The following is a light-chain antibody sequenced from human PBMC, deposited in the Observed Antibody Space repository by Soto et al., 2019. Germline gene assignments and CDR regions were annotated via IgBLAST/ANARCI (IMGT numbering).Light chain of an antibody. CDR1: QSISSY. CDR2: AAS. CDR3: QQSYSTLT. J-gene: IGKJ4*01. Sequence: DIQMTQSPSSLSASVGDRVTITCRASQSISSYLNWYQQKPGKAPKLLIYAASSLQSRVPSRFSGSGSGTDFTLTISSLQPEDFATYYCQQSYSTLTFGGGTKVELK. V-gene: IGKV1-39*01.